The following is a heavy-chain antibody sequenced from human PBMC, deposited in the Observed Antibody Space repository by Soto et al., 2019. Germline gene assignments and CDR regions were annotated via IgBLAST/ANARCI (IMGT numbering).Heavy chain of an antibody. J-gene: IGHJ6*02. CDR3: ARGVAAAGGPYYYYGMDV. CDR2: INSDGSST. D-gene: IGHD6-13*01. Sequence: GGSLRLSCAASGFTFSSYWMHWVRQAPGKGLVWVSRINSDGSSTSYADSVKGRFTISRDNAKNTLYLQMNSLRAEDTAVYYCARGVAAAGGPYYYYGMDVWGQGTTVTVSS. CDR1: GFTFSSYW. V-gene: IGHV3-74*01.